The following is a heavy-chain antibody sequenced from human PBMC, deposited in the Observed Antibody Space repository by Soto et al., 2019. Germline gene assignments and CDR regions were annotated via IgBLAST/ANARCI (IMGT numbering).Heavy chain of an antibody. Sequence: AQLLESGGGLVQPGGSLRLSCAASGFTFRDYAMNWVRQAPGKGLEWVSDISGSGDSARYADSVKGRFTISRDNSRDTLYLQMNSLRVDDTAVYYCGKERRGSGWSVCNFWGQGNLVTVSS. D-gene: IGHD6-19*01. J-gene: IGHJ4*02. CDR1: GFTFRDYA. CDR2: ISGSGDSA. V-gene: IGHV3-23*01. CDR3: GKERRGSGWSVCNF.